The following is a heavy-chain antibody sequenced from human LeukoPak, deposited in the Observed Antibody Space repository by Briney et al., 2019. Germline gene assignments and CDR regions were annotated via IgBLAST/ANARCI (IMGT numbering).Heavy chain of an antibody. J-gene: IGHJ3*02. D-gene: IGHD1-14*01. V-gene: IGHV3-7*01. Sequence: GGSLRLSCAASGFPFSGHWMDWVRQAPGKGLEWVANIKHDGTDKYYVDSVKGRFTISRDNAKSSVYLDMNNLRAEDTAVYYCARDPEDAFDIWGQGTMVTVSS. CDR3: ARDPEDAFDI. CDR1: GFPFSGHW. CDR2: IKHDGTDK.